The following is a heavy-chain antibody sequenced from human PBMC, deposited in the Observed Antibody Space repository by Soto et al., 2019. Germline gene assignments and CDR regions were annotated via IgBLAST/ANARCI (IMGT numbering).Heavy chain of an antibody. J-gene: IGHJ3*02. V-gene: IGHV4-34*01. CDR3: ARGALRITMVRGLTRPLDI. CDR1: GGSFSGYY. CDR2: INHSGST. Sequence: SETLSLTCAVYGGSFSGYYWSWIRQPPGKGLEWIGEINHSGSTNYNPSLKSRVTISVDTSKNQFSLKLSSVTAADTAVYYCARGALRITMVRGLTRPLDIWGQGTMVTVSS. D-gene: IGHD3-10*01.